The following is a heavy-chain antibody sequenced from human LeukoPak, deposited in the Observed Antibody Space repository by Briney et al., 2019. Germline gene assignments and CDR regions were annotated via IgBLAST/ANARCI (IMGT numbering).Heavy chain of an antibody. CDR2: FDPEDGET. CDR1: GYTLTELS. J-gene: IGHJ4*02. D-gene: IGHD3-22*01. V-gene: IGHV1-24*01. Sequence: ASVKVSCKVSGYTLTELSMHWVRQAPGKGLEWMGGFDPEDGETINAQKFQGRVTMTEDTSTDTAYMELSSLRSEDTAVYYCATRTRITMIVALDYWGQGTLVTVSS. CDR3: ATRTRITMIVALDY.